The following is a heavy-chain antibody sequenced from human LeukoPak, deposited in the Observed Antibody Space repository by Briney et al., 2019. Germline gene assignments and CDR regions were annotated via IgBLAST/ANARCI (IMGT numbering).Heavy chain of an antibody. J-gene: IGHJ6*02. CDR1: GFTFSSCG. D-gene: IGHD6-13*01. Sequence: GGSLRLSCAASGFTFSSCGMHWVRQAPGKGMKWVAVISYDGSNKYYADSVKGRFTISRDNSKNTLYLQMNSLRAEDTAVYYCARASSARQHYYYYYGMDVWGQGTTVTVSS. CDR3: ARASSARQHYYYYYGMDV. CDR2: ISYDGSNK. V-gene: IGHV3-30*03.